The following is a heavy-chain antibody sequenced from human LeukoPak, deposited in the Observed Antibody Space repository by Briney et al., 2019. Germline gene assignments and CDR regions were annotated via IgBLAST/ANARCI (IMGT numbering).Heavy chain of an antibody. CDR2: ISSSSSTI. CDR1: GFTFSSYS. V-gene: IGHV3-48*02. J-gene: IGHJ6*02. Sequence: GGSLRLSCVASGFTFSSYSMNWVRQAPGKGLEWVSYISSSSSTIYYADSVKGRFTISRDNAKNSLYLQMNSLRDEDTAVYYCAREAPIPSYYYGMDVWGQGTTVTVSS. CDR3: AREAPIPSYYYGMDV.